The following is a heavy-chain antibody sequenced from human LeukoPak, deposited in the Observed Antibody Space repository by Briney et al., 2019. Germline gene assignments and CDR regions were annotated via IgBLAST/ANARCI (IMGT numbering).Heavy chain of an antibody. D-gene: IGHD4-17*01. V-gene: IGHV4-34*01. J-gene: IGHJ4*02. CDR3: ARGGYGDSRLDY. CDR2: INHSGST. CDR1: GGSFSGYY. Sequence: PSETLSLTCAVYGGSFSGYYWSWIRQPPGKGLEWIGEINHSGSTNYNPSLKSRVTISVDTSKNQFSLKLSSVTAADTAVYYCARGGYGDSRLDYWGQGTLVTVSS.